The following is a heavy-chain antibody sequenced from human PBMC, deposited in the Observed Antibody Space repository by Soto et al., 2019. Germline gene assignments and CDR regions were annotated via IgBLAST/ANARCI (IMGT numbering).Heavy chain of an antibody. CDR2: ISAYNGNT. CDR3: ARAPRSGDRFGY. D-gene: IGHD3-10*01. CDR1: GYTFTSYG. V-gene: IGHV1-18*01. Sequence: ASVKVSCKASGYTFTSYGISWVRQAPGQGLEWMGWISAYNGNTNYAQKLQGRVTMTTDTSTSTAYMELRSLRSDDTAVYFCARAPRSGDRFGYWGQGTLVTVSS. J-gene: IGHJ4*02.